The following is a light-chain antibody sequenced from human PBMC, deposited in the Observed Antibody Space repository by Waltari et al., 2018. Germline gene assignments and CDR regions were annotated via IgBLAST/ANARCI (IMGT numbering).Light chain of an antibody. CDR1: QSVLYSSNNKNY. V-gene: IGKV4-1*01. CDR2: WES. J-gene: IGKJ3*01. CDR3: QQYYTTPPT. Sequence: DIVMTQSPDSLAVSLGERDTINCKSSQSVLYSSNNKNYLALYQQKPGQPPKLLIYWESTRESGVPDRFSGSGSGTDCTLTISSLLAEDVALYYCQQYYTTPPTFGPGTKVDIK.